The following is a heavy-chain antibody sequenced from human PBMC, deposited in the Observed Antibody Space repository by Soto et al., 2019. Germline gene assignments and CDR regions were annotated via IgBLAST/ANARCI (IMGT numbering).Heavy chain of an antibody. D-gene: IGHD6-13*01. CDR1: GGSISSGGYY. V-gene: IGHV4-31*03. Sequence: SETLSLTCTVSGGSISSGGYYWFWIRQHPGKGLEWIGYIYYRGRTHYSPSLKSRVTISLDTSKNQFSLRLSSVTAADSAVYYCARTVSSSWFGMDVWGQGTTVTVSS. CDR3: ARTVSSSWFGMDV. CDR2: IYYRGRT. J-gene: IGHJ6*02.